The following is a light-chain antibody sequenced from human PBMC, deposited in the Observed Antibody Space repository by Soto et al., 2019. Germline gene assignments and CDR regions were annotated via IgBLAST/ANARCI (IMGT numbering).Light chain of an antibody. V-gene: IGLV2-18*01. Sequence: QSVLTQPPSVSGSPGQSVTISCSGTIDDVTAYYRVSWYQQTPGTAPKLMIYDVSNRPSGVPDRFSGSRSGNTASLIISGRQAEDEGDYYCSVYTRTSTYVFGTGTKLTVL. CDR3: SVYTRTSTYV. CDR1: IDDVTAYYR. CDR2: DVS. J-gene: IGLJ1*01.